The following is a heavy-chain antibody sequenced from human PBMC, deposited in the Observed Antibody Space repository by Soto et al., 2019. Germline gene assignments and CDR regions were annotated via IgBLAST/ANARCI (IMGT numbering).Heavy chain of an antibody. CDR2: ISYDGRKT. CDR1: GFTFTAFA. D-gene: IGHD3-9*01. J-gene: IGHJ4*02. CDR3: AKDRYFDSYSFDY. Sequence: LRLSCAASGFTFTAFAMHWVRQAPGKGLEWVAVISYDGRKTHYADSVKGRLTISRDNSKNTVFLQMNSLTTEDTAVYYCAKDRYFDSYSFDYWGQGARVTVSS. V-gene: IGHV3-30*04.